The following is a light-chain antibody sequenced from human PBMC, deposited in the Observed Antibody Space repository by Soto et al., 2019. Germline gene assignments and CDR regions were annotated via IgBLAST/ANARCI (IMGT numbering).Light chain of an antibody. CDR1: SSDVGGYNY. V-gene: IGLV2-23*01. CDR2: EAT. Sequence: QSALTQPASVSGSPGQSITISCTGTSSDVGGYNYVSWYQQYPGKAPKVMIYEATRRPSGISNRFSGSKSGNTASLTISGLQAEDEADYYCCSFAGSNSWVFGGGTKLTVL. CDR3: CSFAGSNSWV. J-gene: IGLJ3*02.